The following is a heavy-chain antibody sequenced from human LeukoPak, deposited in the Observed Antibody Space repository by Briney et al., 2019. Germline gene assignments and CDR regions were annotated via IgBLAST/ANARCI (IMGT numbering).Heavy chain of an antibody. CDR3: ARGGGGAMVRGVIPNWFDP. Sequence: SVKVSCKASGGTFSSYAISWVRQAPGQGLGWMGGIIPIFGTANYAQKFQGRVTITADKSTSTAYMELSSLRSEDTAVYYCARGGGGAMVRGVIPNWFDPWGQGTLVTVSS. D-gene: IGHD3-10*01. J-gene: IGHJ5*02. CDR2: IIPIFGTA. CDR1: GGTFSSYA. V-gene: IGHV1-69*06.